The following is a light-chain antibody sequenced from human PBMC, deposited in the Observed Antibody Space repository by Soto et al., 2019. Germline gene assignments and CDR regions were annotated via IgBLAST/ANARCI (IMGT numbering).Light chain of an antibody. J-gene: IGLJ1*01. CDR1: SSDVGGYDY. CDR3: SSYSISTAYL. CDR2: EFN. V-gene: IGLV2-14*01. Sequence: QSVLTQAAAVSGSPGQSITISCTGTSSDVGGYDYVSWYQLHPGKAPKLMVFEFNNRPSGVSYRFSGSKSGNTASLTISGLQAEDEADYFCSSYSISTAYLFGTGTKVTVL.